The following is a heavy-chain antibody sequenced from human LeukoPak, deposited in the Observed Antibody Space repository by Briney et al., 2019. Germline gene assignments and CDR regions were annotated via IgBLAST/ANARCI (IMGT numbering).Heavy chain of an antibody. V-gene: IGHV3-11*01. CDR2: ISSSGSTI. CDR3: ARDYGDPNYYYYMDV. D-gene: IGHD4-17*01. Sequence: PGGSLRLSCAASGFTFSDYYMSWIRQAPGKGLEWVSYISSSGSTIYYADSVKGRFTTSRDNAKNSLYLQMNSLRAEDTAVYYCARDYGDPNYYYYMDVWGKGTTVTVSS. CDR1: GFTFSDYY. J-gene: IGHJ6*03.